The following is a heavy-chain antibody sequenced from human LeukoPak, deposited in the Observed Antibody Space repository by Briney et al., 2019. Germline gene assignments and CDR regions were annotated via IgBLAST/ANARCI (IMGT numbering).Heavy chain of an antibody. CDR3: AKRDKQQKGFGSVDY. Sequence: GGSLRLSCAASGFTFSSYAMSWVRQAPGKGLEWVSAISGSGGSTYYADSVKGRFTISRDNSKNTLYLQMNSLRAEDTAVYYCAKRDKQQKGFGSVDYWGQGTLVTVSS. J-gene: IGHJ4*02. CDR2: ISGSGGST. D-gene: IGHD2-15*01. V-gene: IGHV3-23*01. CDR1: GFTFSSYA.